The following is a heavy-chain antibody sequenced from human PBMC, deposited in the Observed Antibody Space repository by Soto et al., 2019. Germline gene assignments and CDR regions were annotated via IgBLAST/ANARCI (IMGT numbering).Heavy chain of an antibody. Sequence: GAAVKVSCKVSGYTLTELSMHWVRRAPGKGLEWMGGFDPEDGETIYAQKFQGRVTMTEDTSTDTAYMELSSLRSEDTAVYYCATDKPYDFWSGYYLWGQGTLVTVSS. J-gene: IGHJ4*02. V-gene: IGHV1-24*01. D-gene: IGHD3-3*01. CDR1: GYTLTELS. CDR3: ATDKPYDFWSGYYL. CDR2: FDPEDGET.